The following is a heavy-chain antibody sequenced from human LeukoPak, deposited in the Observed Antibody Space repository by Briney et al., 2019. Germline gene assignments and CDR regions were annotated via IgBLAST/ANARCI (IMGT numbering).Heavy chain of an antibody. J-gene: IGHJ5*02. CDR1: GGSISSYY. D-gene: IGHD4-17*01. V-gene: IGHV4-59*01. CDR2: IYDSGST. Sequence: SETLSLTCTVSGGSISSYYWSWIRQPPGKGLEWIGYIYDSGSTNCNPSLKSRVTISVDTSKNQFSLKLSSVTAADTAVYYCTRGPDDYGDYGGENWFDPWGQGTLVTVSS. CDR3: TRGPDDYGDYGGENWFDP.